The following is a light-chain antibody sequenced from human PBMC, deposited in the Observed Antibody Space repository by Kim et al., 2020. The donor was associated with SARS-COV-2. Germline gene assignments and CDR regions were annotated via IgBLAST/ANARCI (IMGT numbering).Light chain of an antibody. V-gene: IGKV1-39*01. CDR2: AAS. Sequence: DIQMTQSPSSLSASVGDRVTITCRSGQSIGGYLSWYQQRPGKAPKLLIYAASTLEDGVPPRFSGTGSGTDFTLTISTLQPEDVAIYYCQQSHSTPRTFGQGTKVDIK. CDR3: QQSHSTPRT. CDR1: QSIGGY. J-gene: IGKJ2*01.